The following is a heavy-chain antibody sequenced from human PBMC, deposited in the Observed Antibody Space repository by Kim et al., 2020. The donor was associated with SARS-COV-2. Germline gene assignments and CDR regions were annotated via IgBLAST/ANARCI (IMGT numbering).Heavy chain of an antibody. Sequence: YYNPSLKSRVTISVDTSKNQFSLKLSSVTAADTAVYYCARSGGTGVSFDIWGQGTMVTVSS. J-gene: IGHJ3*02. CDR3: ARSGGTGVSFDI. V-gene: IGHV4-39*07. D-gene: IGHD3-16*01.